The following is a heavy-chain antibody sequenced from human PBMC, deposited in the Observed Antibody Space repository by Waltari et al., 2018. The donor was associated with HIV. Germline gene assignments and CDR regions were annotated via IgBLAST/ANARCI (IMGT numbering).Heavy chain of an antibody. J-gene: IGHJ6*02. CDR1: ASTFNYYN. D-gene: IGHD2-21*02. CDR2: ISFDGINN. CDR3: TRRTDSGLDV. V-gene: IGHV3-30*04. Sequence: LVQSGGHVVQPGKSLRLSCAASASTFNYYNVHWVRQVAGEGLEWVAAISFDGINNYVSDSLKGRFSVYRETSKNTLSLEMNALRLNDTGVYFCTRRTDSGLDVWGQGTAVIVSS.